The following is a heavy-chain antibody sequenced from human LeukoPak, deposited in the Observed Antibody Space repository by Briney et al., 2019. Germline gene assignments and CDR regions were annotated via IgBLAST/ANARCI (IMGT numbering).Heavy chain of an antibody. CDR2: ISSSSTYK. Sequence: GGSLRLSCAASGFAFSSYTMNWVRQAPGRGLEWVSSISSSSTYKYYADSVKGRFTISRDNAKNSLYLQMNSLRAEDTAVYYCARELEHDYWGQGTLVTVSS. D-gene: IGHD1/OR15-1a*01. V-gene: IGHV3-21*01. CDR3: ARELEHDY. J-gene: IGHJ4*02. CDR1: GFAFSSYT.